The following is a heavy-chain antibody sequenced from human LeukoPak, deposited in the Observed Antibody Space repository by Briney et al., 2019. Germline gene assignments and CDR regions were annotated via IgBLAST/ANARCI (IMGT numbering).Heavy chain of an antibody. CDR2: IRSKANSHAT. J-gene: IGHJ6*02. CDR3: TRQNAYYYDGSGAMYYYYDGMDV. Sequence: GGSLKLSCAASGFTFSGSAMHWVRQASGKGLEWVGRIRSKANSHATAYAASVKGRFTISRDDSKNTAFLQMKSLRTEDTAVYYCTRQNAYYYDGSGAMYYYYDGMDVWGQGTTVIVSS. CDR1: GFTFSGSA. V-gene: IGHV3-73*01. D-gene: IGHD3-22*01.